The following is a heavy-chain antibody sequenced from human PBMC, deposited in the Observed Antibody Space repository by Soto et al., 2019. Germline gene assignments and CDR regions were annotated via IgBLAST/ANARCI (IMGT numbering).Heavy chain of an antibody. J-gene: IGHJ6*02. Sequence: PSETLSLTCTVSGDSISRNGFFWTWIRQHPGKGLEWIGYIYNSGSSYYNPSLKSRVIISVDTSKNHFSLNLTAVTAADTAVYYCARGTMLRGPGYYYAMDVWGQGTKVTVYS. V-gene: IGHV4-31*03. CDR1: GDSISRNGFF. CDR2: IYNSGSS. D-gene: IGHD3-10*01. CDR3: ARGTMLRGPGYYYAMDV.